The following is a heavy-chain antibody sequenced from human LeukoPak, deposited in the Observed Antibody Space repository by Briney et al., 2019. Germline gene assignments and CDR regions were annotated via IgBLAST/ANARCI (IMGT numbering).Heavy chain of an antibody. CDR2: INAGNGNT. V-gene: IGHV1-3*01. CDR3: ASMRVTGVVVPEYFQH. D-gene: IGHD2-2*01. CDR1: GYTFTSYA. J-gene: IGHJ1*01. Sequence: ASVNVSCKASGYTFTSYAMHWVRQAPGQRLEWMGGINAGNGNTKYSQKFQGRVTITRDTSASTAYMELSSLRSEDTAVYYCASMRVTGVVVPEYFQHWGQGTLVTVSS.